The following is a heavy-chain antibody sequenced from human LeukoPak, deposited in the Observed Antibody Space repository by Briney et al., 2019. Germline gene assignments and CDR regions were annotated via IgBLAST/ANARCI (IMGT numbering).Heavy chain of an antibody. D-gene: IGHD6-13*01. CDR2: ISSSSSYI. V-gene: IGHV3-21*01. CDR1: GFTFSSYR. Sequence: PGGSLRLSCAVSGFTFSSYRMSWVRQAPGKGLEWVSSISSSSSYIYYADSVKGRFTISRDNAKNSLYLQMNSLRAEDTAVYYCARDLRGAAGNFDYWGQGTLVTVSS. J-gene: IGHJ4*02. CDR3: ARDLRGAAGNFDY.